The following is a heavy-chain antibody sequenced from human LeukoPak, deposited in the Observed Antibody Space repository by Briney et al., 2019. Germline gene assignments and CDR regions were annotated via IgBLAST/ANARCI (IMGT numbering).Heavy chain of an antibody. CDR1: GFTVSSNY. V-gene: IGHV3-53*01. D-gene: IGHD3-16*01. CDR3: ARDRRVLGEDYYYYYGMDV. J-gene: IGHJ6*02. Sequence: GGSLRLSCAASGFTVSSNYMSWVRQAPGKGLEWVSVIYSGGSTYYADSVKGRFAISRDNSKNTLYLQMNSLRAEDTAVYYCARDRRVLGEDYYYYYGMDVWGQGTTVTVSS. CDR2: IYSGGST.